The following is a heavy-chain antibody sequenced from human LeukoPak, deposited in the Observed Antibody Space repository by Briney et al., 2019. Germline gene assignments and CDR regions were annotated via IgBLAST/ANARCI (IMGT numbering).Heavy chain of an antibody. CDR1: GFTVSSNY. D-gene: IGHD3-10*01. V-gene: IGHV3-66*01. CDR3: ARASWFGELSFDY. CDR2: IYSGGST. J-gene: IGHJ4*02. Sequence: PGGSLRLSCAASGFTVSSNYMSWVRQAPGKGLEWVSVIYSGGSTYYADSVKGRFTISRDNSKNTLYLQMNSLRAEDTAVYYCARASWFGELSFDYWGQGTLVTVSS.